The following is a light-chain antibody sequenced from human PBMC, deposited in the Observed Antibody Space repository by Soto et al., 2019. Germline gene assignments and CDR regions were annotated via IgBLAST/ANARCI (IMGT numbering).Light chain of an antibody. J-gene: IGLJ2*01. Sequence: QSALTQPPSVSGAPGQRVAISCTGSSSNIGAGFDVHWYQQFPGTAPKLLIYDNNNRPSGVPDRFSGSKSGTSASLAITGLQAEDEADYYCQSYDSSLSAVVFGGGTKLTVL. CDR3: QSYDSSLSAVV. CDR1: SSNIGAGFD. CDR2: DNN. V-gene: IGLV1-40*01.